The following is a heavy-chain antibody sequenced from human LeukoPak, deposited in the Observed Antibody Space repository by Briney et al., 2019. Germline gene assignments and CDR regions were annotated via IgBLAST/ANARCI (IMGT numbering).Heavy chain of an antibody. Sequence: PGGSLRLSCATSEFTFGNYAMSWVRQAPGKGLEWVCTITDSGDRTYYADSEKGRLTISRDNSKNTLYLQLKSLTAEDAAIYSCAKAGGASFYYYMDVWGKGTTVTVSS. V-gene: IGHV3-23*01. CDR1: EFTFGNYA. CDR3: AKAGGASFYYYMDV. J-gene: IGHJ6*03. D-gene: IGHD1-26*01. CDR2: ITDSGDRT.